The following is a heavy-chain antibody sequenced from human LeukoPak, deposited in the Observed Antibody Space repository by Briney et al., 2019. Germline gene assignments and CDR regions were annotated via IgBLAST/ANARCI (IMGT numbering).Heavy chain of an antibody. CDR2: VWYDGSKK. Sequence: GGSLRLSCAASGFTFSSYGMHWVRQAPGRGLEGVAIVWYDGSKKYYSDSVKGRFTISRDNSQNTLYLQMNSLRAEDTAVYYCARGGSYYDYWGQGTLVTVSS. CDR1: GFTFSSYG. J-gene: IGHJ4*02. V-gene: IGHV3-33*01. CDR3: ARGGSYYDY. D-gene: IGHD3-16*01.